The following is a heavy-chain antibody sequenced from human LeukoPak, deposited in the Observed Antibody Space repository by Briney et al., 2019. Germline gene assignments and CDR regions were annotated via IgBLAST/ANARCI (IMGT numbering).Heavy chain of an antibody. D-gene: IGHD4-17*01. CDR3: ARGGAVTRPFDY. CDR1: GYTFTGYY. V-gene: IGHV1-2*02. CDR2: INPNSGGT. Sequence: ASVKVSCKASGYTFTGYYMHWVRQAPGQGLEWMGWINPNSGGTNYAQKFQGRVTMTRDTSISTAYMDLSRLRSDDTALYFRARGGAVTRPFDYWGQGTLVTVSS. J-gene: IGHJ4*02.